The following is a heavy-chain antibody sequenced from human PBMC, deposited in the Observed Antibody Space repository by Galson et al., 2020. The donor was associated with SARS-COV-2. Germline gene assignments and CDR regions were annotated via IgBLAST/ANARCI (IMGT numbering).Heavy chain of an antibody. CDR1: GFSLSTGGEG. D-gene: IGHD2-21*02. CDR2: IFWNDDK. Sequence: SGPTLVKPTQTLTLTCSFSGFSLSTGGEGVGWIRQPPGKALEWLALIFWNDDKRYSPSLKSRLTITKDTSKNQVVLTMTNMDPVDTATYYCVHSVVVPATLGFDPWGQGTLVTVSS. J-gene: IGHJ5*02. CDR3: VHSVVVPATLGFDP. V-gene: IGHV2-5*01.